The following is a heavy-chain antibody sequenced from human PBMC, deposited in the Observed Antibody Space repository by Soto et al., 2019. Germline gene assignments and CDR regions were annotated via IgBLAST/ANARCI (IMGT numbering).Heavy chain of an antibody. J-gene: IGHJ3*01. V-gene: IGHV1-69*01. Sequence: QGQLIQSEAEVKKPGSSVRVSCTASGGIFGSHGFSWVRQAPGQRLEWVGGFIPIFRTLTYTEKFQARVRIAADESTNTVYLDLSSLTSEDTDVYYCVRDRRIYYSDPHDEFVASDYEVWGQGTMVSVSS. D-gene: IGHD3-22*01. CDR1: GGIFGSHG. CDR3: VRDRRIYYSDPHDEFVASDYEV. CDR2: FIPIFRTL.